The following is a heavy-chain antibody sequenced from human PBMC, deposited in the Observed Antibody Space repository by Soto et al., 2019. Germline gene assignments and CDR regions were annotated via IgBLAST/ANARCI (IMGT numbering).Heavy chain of an antibody. CDR2: FDPEDGKT. J-gene: IGHJ5*02. Sequence: ASVKVSCKVSGYTLTQLSMHWVRQAPGKGLVWMGGFDPEDGKTIYAQKFQGRVTMTEDTSTETAYMELSSLRSEDTAVYYCARGRGVDYGILTTSNNWFDPWGQGTLVTVSS. CDR3: ARGRGVDYGILTTSNNWFDP. V-gene: IGHV1-24*01. D-gene: IGHD3-9*01. CDR1: GYTLTQLS.